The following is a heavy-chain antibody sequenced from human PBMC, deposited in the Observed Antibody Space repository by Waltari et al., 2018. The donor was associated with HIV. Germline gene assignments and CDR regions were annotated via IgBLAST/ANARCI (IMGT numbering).Heavy chain of an antibody. CDR2: IYHSGGT. CDR3: ARDLGYYDSSGYYYFDY. CDR1: GYSIRSGYY. J-gene: IGHJ4*02. V-gene: IGHV4-38-2*02. D-gene: IGHD3-22*01. Sequence: QVQLQESGPGLLKPPETLSLTCTVPGYSIRSGYYWGWIRQPPVKGLEWIGSIYHSGGTYYNPSLKSRVTISVDTSKNQFSLKLSSVTAADTAVYYCARDLGYYDSSGYYYFDYWGQGTLVTVSS.